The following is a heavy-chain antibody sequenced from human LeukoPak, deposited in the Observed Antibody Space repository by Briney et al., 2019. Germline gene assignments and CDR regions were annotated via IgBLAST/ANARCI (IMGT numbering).Heavy chain of an antibody. Sequence: SETLSLTCTVSGGSLSSYYWSWIRQPAGKGLEWIGRIYTSGSTNYNPSLKSRVTMSVDTSENQFSLKVSSVTAADTAVYFCARERYCHYYGMDVWGQGTTVTVSS. CDR2: IYTSGST. CDR1: GGSLSSYY. V-gene: IGHV4-4*07. CDR3: ARERYCHYYGMDV. J-gene: IGHJ6*02.